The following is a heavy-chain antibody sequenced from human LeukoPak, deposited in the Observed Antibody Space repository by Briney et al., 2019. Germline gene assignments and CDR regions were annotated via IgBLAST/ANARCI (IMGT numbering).Heavy chain of an antibody. CDR1: GGSISSYY. CDR2: IYYSGST. J-gene: IGHJ4*02. D-gene: IGHD5-18*01. V-gene: IGHV4-59*01. Sequence: SETLSLTCTVSGGSISSYYWSWIRQPPGKGLEWIGYIYYSGSTNYNPSLKSRVTISVDTSKNQFPLKLSSVTAADTAVYYCARSLWDTAMVTGWGQGTLVTVSS. CDR3: ARSLWDTAMVTG.